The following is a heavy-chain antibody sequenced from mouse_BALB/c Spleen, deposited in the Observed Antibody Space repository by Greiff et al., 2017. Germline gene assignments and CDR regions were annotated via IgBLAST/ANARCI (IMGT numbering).Heavy chain of an antibody. CDR2: IYPYNGGT. CDR3: ARWYDYAWFAY. Sequence: VQLQQSGPELVKPGASVKISCKASGYTFTDYNMHWVKQSHGKSLEWIGYIYPYNGGTGYNQKFKSKATLTVDNSSSTAYMQLSSLTSEDSAVYYCARWYDYAWFAYWGQGTLVTVSA. CDR1: GYTFTDYN. J-gene: IGHJ3*01. D-gene: IGHD2-4*01. V-gene: IGHV1S29*02.